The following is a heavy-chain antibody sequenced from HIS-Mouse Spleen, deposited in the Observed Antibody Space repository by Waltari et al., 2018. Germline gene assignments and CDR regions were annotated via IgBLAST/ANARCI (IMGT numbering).Heavy chain of an antibody. CDR1: GGSISSSRYY. D-gene: IGHD6-13*01. Sequence: QLQLQESGPGLVKPSETLSLTCTVSGGSISSSRYYWGWIRQPPGKGLEGIGCIYYSGSTTYNPALKRRVTISVDTSKNQFSLKLSSVTAADTAVYYCAREIPYSSSWYDWYFDLWGRGTLVTVSS. V-gene: IGHV4-39*07. CDR3: AREIPYSSSWYDWYFDL. CDR2: IYYSGST. J-gene: IGHJ2*01.